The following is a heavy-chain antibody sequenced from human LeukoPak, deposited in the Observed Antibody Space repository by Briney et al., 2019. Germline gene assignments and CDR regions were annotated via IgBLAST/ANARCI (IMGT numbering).Heavy chain of an antibody. Sequence: PSETLSLTCTVSGGSISSYYWSWIRQPAGKGLEWIGRIYTSGSTNYNPSLKSRVTMSVDTSKNQFSLKLSSVTAADTAVYYCARDPTYCSSTSCGNWFDPWGQGTLVTVSS. V-gene: IGHV4-4*07. CDR3: ARDPTYCSSTSCGNWFDP. D-gene: IGHD2-2*01. CDR2: IYTSGST. CDR1: GGSISSYY. J-gene: IGHJ5*02.